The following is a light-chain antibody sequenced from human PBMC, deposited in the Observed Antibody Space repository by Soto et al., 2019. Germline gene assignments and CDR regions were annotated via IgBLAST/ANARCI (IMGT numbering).Light chain of an antibody. CDR2: GAS. CDR3: QQYNNWPPIT. CDR1: QSVSNN. V-gene: IGKV3-15*01. J-gene: IGKJ5*01. Sequence: EIMMTQSPATLSVSPGERATLSCRASQSVSNNLAWYQQKPGQAPRLLFYGASTRATSIPARFSGSGFGTQFTLTISSLQSEDFAIYYCQQYNNWPPITFGQGTRLEIK.